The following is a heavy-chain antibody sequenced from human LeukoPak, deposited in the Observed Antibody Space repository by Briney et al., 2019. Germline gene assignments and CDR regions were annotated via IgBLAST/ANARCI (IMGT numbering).Heavy chain of an antibody. V-gene: IGHV3-23*01. J-gene: IGHJ4*02. CDR1: GFSFSSYA. Sequence: GGSLRLSCAASGFSFSSYAMSWVRQAPGKGLEWVSALTGSGATTNYADSVKGRFTISRDNSKDTLFLQMNSLRAEDTAVYYCAKEDIVSTMGNFDYWGQGTLVTVSS. D-gene: IGHD5/OR15-5a*01. CDR3: AKEDIVSTMGNFDY. CDR2: LTGSGATT.